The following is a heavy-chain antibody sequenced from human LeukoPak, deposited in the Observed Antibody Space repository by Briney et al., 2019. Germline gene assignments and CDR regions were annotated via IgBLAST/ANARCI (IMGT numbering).Heavy chain of an antibody. V-gene: IGHV5-51*01. J-gene: IGHJ3*02. D-gene: IGHD4-17*01. Sequence: GESLKISCKSSGYSFTSYWIGWVRQMPGKGLECMGILYPGDSDTRYSPSFQGQVTSSAEKSISPAYLQWSSLKASDTAMYYCARRALRTTLTRYAFDIWAKGHWSPSLQ. CDR2: LYPGDSDT. CDR3: ARRALRTTLTRYAFDI. CDR1: GYSFTSYW.